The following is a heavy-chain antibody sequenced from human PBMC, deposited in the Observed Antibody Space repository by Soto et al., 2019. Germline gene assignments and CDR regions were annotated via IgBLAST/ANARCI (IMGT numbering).Heavy chain of an antibody. CDR2: IRDTGNSDNV. J-gene: IGHJ3*01. D-gene: IGHD6-13*01. V-gene: IGHV3-72*01. CDR1: GFTFSYHD. CDR3: ARVALRAAENLYSIDV. Sequence: GASLRLSCSASGFTFSYHDIALVRQPPARGLGWVGRIRDTGNSDNVEYAESLKGRFSISRDNAKNSLYLQMNSLKTEDTAVYFWARVALRAAENLYSIDVWGQGAVVTVSS.